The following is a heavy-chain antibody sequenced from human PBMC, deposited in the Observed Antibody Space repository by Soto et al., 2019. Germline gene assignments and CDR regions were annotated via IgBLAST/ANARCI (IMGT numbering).Heavy chain of an antibody. CDR2: IYHSGNT. J-gene: IGHJ5*02. CDR3: AKERHDGARLDP. D-gene: IGHD3-3*01. CDR1: GGSISSCDYY. Sequence: QVQLQESGPGLVKPSQTLSLTCTVSGGSISSCDYYWSWIRQPPGKGLEWIGYIYHSGNTYYNPSLKSRVTISVDTSKNQFSLQLSAVTAADTAVYYCAKERHDGARLDPWGQGTMVTVSS. V-gene: IGHV4-30-4*01.